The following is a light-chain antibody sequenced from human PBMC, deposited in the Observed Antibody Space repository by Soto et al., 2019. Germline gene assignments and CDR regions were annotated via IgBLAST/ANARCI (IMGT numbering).Light chain of an antibody. J-gene: IGKJ5*01. V-gene: IGKV3-20*01. Sequence: EIVRTQSPASLSVSPGGRATLSCRSSQTVSSSFLAWYQQKPGQAPRLLMFDASNRATDIPDRFSGSGSGTDFTLTIGRLEPEDFAVYYCQQYGNSPITFGQGTRLEI. CDR1: QTVSSSF. CDR3: QQYGNSPIT. CDR2: DAS.